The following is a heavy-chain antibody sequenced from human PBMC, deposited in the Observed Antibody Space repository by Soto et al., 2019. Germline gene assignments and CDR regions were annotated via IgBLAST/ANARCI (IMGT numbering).Heavy chain of an antibody. CDR3: AKYPYDSSGYLYHFAY. D-gene: IGHD3-22*01. CDR2: ISVSGGST. Sequence: GGSLRLSCAASGFTFSSYAMSLVRQGPGKGLECVSAISVSGGSTYYADSVKGRFTISRDNSKNTLYLQMNSLRAEETAVYYCAKYPYDSSGYLYHFAYWAQGTLVTVSS. J-gene: IGHJ4*02. V-gene: IGHV3-23*01. CDR1: GFTFSSYA.